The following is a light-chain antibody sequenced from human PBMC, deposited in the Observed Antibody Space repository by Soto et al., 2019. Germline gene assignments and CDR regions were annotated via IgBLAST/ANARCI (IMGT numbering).Light chain of an antibody. CDR3: QQYVSSRT. J-gene: IGKJ1*01. V-gene: IGKV3-20*01. CDR1: QSVSSSY. Sequence: EIVLTQSPGTLSLSPGERATLSCRASQSVSSSYLAWYQQKPGQAPRLLIYGASSRAIGITDRLSGSGSGTDFTLTISRLEPEDFAVYYCQQYVSSRTFGQGTKVEIK. CDR2: GAS.